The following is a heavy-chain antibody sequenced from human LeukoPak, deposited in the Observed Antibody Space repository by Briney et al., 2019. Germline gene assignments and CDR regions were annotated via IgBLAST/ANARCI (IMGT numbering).Heavy chain of an antibody. CDR1: EFAFSSYA. CDR2: ISGRGDDT. V-gene: IGHV3-23*01. J-gene: IGHJ4*02. D-gene: IGHD6-13*01. CDR3: AKLAAYDY. Sequence: PGGSLRLSCAASEFAFSSYAMTWVRQAPGKGLEWVSVISGRGDDTHYADSVKGRFSISRDNSKNTMYLQMNSLRAEDAALYYCAKLAAYDYWGPGTLVTVSS.